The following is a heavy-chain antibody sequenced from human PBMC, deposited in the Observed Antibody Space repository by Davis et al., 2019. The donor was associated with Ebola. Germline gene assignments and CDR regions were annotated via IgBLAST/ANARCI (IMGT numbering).Heavy chain of an antibody. D-gene: IGHD6-13*01. CDR3: ARVLNRYSSFYYYYGMDV. J-gene: IGHJ6*02. CDR1: GYTFTSYG. V-gene: IGHV1-18*01. CDR2: ISAYNGNT. Sequence: ASVKVSCKASGYTFTSYGISWVRQAPGQGLEWMGWISAYNGNTNYAQKLQGRVTMTTDTSTSTAYMELSSLRSEDTAVYYCARVLNRYSSFYYYYGMDVWGQGTTVTVSS.